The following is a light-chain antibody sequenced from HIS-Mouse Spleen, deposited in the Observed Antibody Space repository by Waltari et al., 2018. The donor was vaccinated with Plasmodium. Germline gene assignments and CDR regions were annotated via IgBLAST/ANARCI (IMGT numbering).Light chain of an antibody. CDR3: YSTDSSGNHRV. J-gene: IGLJ3*02. CDR1: AFPKKY. CDR2: EDS. Sequence: SYELTQPPSVSVSPGQTARITCSGDAFPKKYVSWYQQKSGQAPVLVIYEDSKRPSGIPERFSGSSSGTMATLTISGAQVEDEADYYCYSTDSSGNHRVFGGGTKLTVL. V-gene: IGLV3-10*01.